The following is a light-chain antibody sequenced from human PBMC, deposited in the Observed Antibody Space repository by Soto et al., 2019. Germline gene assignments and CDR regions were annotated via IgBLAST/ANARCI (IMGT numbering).Light chain of an antibody. CDR3: IQGTHWPYT. CDR2: KVS. CDR1: RSLIYTDGNTY. V-gene: IGKV2-30*01. J-gene: IGKJ2*01. Sequence: DGVMTQSPLSLPVTLGQPASISCRASRSLIYTDGNTYLNWFHQRPGQSPRRLFAKVSNRDSGVPDRFSGSGSATDFTLKISRVEAEDVGLYYFIQGTHWPYTFGQGTKLEIK.